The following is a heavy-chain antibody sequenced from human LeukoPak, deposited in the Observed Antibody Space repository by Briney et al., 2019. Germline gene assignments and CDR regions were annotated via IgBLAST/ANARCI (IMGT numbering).Heavy chain of an antibody. J-gene: IGHJ4*02. Sequence: NPSQTLSLTCTVSGGSISSGSYYWSWIRQPGGKGLEWIGRIYTSGSTNYNPSLKSRVTISVDTSKNQFSLKLSSVTAADTAVYYCARESAGYSSGWTPGYWGQGTLVTVSS. CDR1: GGSISSGSYY. CDR3: ARESAGYSSGWTPGY. D-gene: IGHD6-19*01. CDR2: IYTSGST. V-gene: IGHV4-61*02.